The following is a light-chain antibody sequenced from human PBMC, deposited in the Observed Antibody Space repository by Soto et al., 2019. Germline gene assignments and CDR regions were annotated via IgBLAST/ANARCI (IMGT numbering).Light chain of an antibody. CDR3: QHYNSYSGT. CDR2: DAS. Sequence: DIQMTQSPSTLSASVGDRVTITCRASQSISSWLAWYQQKPGKAPNLLIYDASNLESGVPSRFSGSGSGTEFTLTISSLQPDDFATYYCQHYNSYSGTFGQGTKVGIK. V-gene: IGKV1-5*01. CDR1: QSISSW. J-gene: IGKJ1*01.